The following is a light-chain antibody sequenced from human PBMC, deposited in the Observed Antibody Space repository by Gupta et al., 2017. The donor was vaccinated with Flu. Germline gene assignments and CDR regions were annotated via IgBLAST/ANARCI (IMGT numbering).Light chain of an antibody. J-gene: IGKJ2*01. CDR2: GAS. V-gene: IGKV3D-15*01. CDR1: QSVGTK. CDR3: QQYNNWPPTYT. Sequence: EIVMTQSPATLSVSPGERATLSCRASQSVGTKLAWYQQKPGQAPRLLIYGASTRATGVPARFSGSGSGTEFTLIISSLQSEDFAIYYCQQYNNWPPTYTFGQGTKLEIK.